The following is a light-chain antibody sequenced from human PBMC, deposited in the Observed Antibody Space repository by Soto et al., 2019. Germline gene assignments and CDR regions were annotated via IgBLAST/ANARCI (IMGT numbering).Light chain of an antibody. CDR1: QDISNY. V-gene: IGKV1-33*01. J-gene: IGKJ4*01. CDR2: DAS. Sequence: DIQMTQSPSSLSASVGDRVTITCQASQDISNYLNWYQQKPGKDAKLLIYDASNLETGVPSRFSGSGSGTDFTFTISSLQPEDIATYYCQQYDNLPRTFGGGTKVEIK. CDR3: QQYDNLPRT.